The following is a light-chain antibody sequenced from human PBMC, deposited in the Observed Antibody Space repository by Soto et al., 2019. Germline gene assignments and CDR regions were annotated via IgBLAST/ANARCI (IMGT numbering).Light chain of an antibody. CDR1: QSINNW. J-gene: IGKJ1*01. Sequence: DIQMTQSPSTLSASVGDRVTITCRASQSINNWLAWYQQKPGKAPKLLLYEASGLESGVPSRFSGSGSGTEFAFTVSSLQPNDFATYYCQHYNSYSPAFGQGAKVEIK. V-gene: IGKV1-5*03. CDR3: QHYNSYSPA. CDR2: EAS.